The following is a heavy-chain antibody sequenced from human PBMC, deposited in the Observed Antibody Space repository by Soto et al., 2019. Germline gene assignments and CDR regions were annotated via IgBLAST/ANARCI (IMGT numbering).Heavy chain of an antibody. J-gene: IGHJ3*02. CDR3: ARDRPQANYDKSFDI. CDR1: RYTFTDYY. V-gene: IGHV1-18*04. D-gene: IGHD3-22*01. CDR2: NSAHNGNT. Sequence: QVQLVQSGAEVKKPGASVKVSCKASRYTFTDYYMHWVRQVPGQGLEWMGWNSAHNGNTDYAQKFQGRVTMTTDTSTNTAYMELRSLRSDDTAVYYCARDRPQANYDKSFDIWGQGTIVTVSS.